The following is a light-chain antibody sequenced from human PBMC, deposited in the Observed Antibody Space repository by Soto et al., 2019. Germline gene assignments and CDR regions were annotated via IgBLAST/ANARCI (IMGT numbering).Light chain of an antibody. CDR3: AAWDDVLKGWL. V-gene: IGLV1-44*01. CDR2: RDD. CDR1: ISNIGGNT. Sequence: QSVLTQAPSTSGTPGQRVTISCSGTISNIGGNTVNWYQQGPGTAPKLLIYRDDQRPSGVPDRFSGSKSATSASLAISGLQSEDEVDYYCAAWDDVLKGWLFGGGTKVTVL. J-gene: IGLJ2*01.